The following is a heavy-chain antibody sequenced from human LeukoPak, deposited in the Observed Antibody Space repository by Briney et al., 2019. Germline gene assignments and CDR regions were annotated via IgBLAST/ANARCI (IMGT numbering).Heavy chain of an antibody. D-gene: IGHD2-15*01. V-gene: IGHV3-7*01. CDR2: INGHGSEI. J-gene: IGHJ4*02. Sequence: GGSLRLSCAASGFTFSMSWMTWVRQAPGKGLEWVASINGHGSEIHYVDSVKGRFTISRDNANDSLYLQMNSLRAEDTAVYYCARDWGRYCSGGFCDVLGYWGQGTLVTVSS. CDR1: GFTFSMSW. CDR3: ARDWGRYCSGGFCDVLGY.